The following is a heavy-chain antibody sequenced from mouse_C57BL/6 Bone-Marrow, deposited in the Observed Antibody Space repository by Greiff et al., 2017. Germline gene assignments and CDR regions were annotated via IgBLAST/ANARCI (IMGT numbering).Heavy chain of an antibody. CDR3: TTYYGSSYWYFDV. V-gene: IGHV14-4*01. CDR2: IDPENGDT. CDR1: GFNIKDDY. J-gene: IGHJ1*03. D-gene: IGHD1-1*01. Sequence: VQLQQSGAELVRPGASVKLSCTASGFNIKDDYMHWVKQRPEQGLEWIGWIDPENGDTEYASKFQGKATITADTSSNTAYLQLSSLTSEDTAVYYSTTYYGSSYWYFDVWGTGTTVTVSS.